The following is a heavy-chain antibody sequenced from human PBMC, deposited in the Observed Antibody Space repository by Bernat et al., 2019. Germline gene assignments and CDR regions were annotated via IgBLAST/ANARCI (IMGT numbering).Heavy chain of an antibody. J-gene: IGHJ3*02. CDR1: GYTFTSYA. D-gene: IGHD3-22*01. V-gene: IGHV1-3*01. Sequence: QVQLVQSGAEVKKPGASVKVSCKASGYTFTSYAMHWVRQAPGQRLEWMGWINAGNGNTKYSQKFQGRVTITGDTSASTAYMELSSLRSEDTAVYYCARGDSSGHDAFDIWGQGTMVTVSS. CDR2: INAGNGNT. CDR3: ARGDSSGHDAFDI.